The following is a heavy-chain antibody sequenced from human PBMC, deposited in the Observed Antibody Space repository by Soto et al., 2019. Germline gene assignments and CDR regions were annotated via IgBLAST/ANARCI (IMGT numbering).Heavy chain of an antibody. J-gene: IGHJ6*02. D-gene: IGHD3-10*01. Sequence: QVQLVQSGAEVKKPGSSVKVSCKASGGTFSSYAISWVRQAPGQGLEWMGGIIPIFGTANYAQKFQGRVTITADESTSTAYMELSSLRSDDTAVYYCARVGYYYGSGSYYSKDYYYYGMDVWGQGTTVTVSS. CDR2: IIPIFGTA. CDR1: GGTFSSYA. CDR3: ARVGYYYGSGSYYSKDYYYYGMDV. V-gene: IGHV1-69*01.